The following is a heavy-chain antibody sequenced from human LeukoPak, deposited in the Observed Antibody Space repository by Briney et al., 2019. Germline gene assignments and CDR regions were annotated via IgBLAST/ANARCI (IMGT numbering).Heavy chain of an antibody. V-gene: IGHV1-2*02. CDR1: GYNLTGYY. CDR2: INPNTGGT. D-gene: IGHD5-12*01. Sequence: ASVKVSCKASGYNLTGYYLHWVRQAPGQGLEWMGWINPNTGGTNYAQKFQGRVTMTRDTSISTAYMELSRLRSDDTAVYYCARFYSGYGNYYYYMDVWGKGTTVTVSS. CDR3: ARFYSGYGNYYYYMDV. J-gene: IGHJ6*03.